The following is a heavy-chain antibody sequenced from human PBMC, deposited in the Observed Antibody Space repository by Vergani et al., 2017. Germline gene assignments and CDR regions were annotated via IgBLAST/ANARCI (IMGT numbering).Heavy chain of an antibody. CDR1: GFTFSSYS. Sequence: VQLVESGGGVVQPGRSLRLSCAASGFTFSSYSMNWVRQAPGKGLEWVSSISSSSSYIYYADSVKGRFTISRDNANNSLYLQMNSLRAEDTAVYYCASLGYSSSWYGEGGGYYYYYYMDVWGKGTTVTVSS. D-gene: IGHD6-13*01. J-gene: IGHJ6*03. V-gene: IGHV3-21*01. CDR2: ISSSSSYI. CDR3: ASLGYSSSWYGEGGGYYYYYYMDV.